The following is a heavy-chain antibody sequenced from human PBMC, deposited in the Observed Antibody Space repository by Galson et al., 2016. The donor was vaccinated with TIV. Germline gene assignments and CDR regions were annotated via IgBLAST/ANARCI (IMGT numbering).Heavy chain of an antibody. D-gene: IGHD2-15*01. Sequence: TLSLTCTVSGAFIRSGSYYWNWIRQPAGKGLEWIGRIYTSGITNYNPSLKSRVPISVDASKNQFSLKLTSVTAADTAVYYCARVVGYCSGDDCLLEAAFDFWGQGTLVSVSS. J-gene: IGHJ3*01. CDR3: ARVVGYCSGDDCLLEAAFDF. V-gene: IGHV4-61*02. CDR2: IYTSGIT. CDR1: GAFIRSGSYY.